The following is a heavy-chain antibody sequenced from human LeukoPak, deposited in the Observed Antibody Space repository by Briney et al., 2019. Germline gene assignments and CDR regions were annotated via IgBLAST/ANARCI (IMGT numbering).Heavy chain of an antibody. CDR3: ARALWELGAFDI. Sequence: GGSLRLSCAASGFTFSDYYMNWIRQALGKGLEWVSYISRGGSTTYYADSVKGRFTISRDNAKNSLYLQMNSLRAEDTAVYYCARALWELGAFDIWGQGTMVTVSS. CDR1: GFTFSDYY. CDR2: ISRGGSTT. J-gene: IGHJ3*02. D-gene: IGHD1-26*01. V-gene: IGHV3-11*04.